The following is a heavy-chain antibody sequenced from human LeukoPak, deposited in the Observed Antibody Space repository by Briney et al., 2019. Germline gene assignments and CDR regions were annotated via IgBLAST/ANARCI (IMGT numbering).Heavy chain of an antibody. D-gene: IGHD1-26*01. Sequence: SETLSLTCTVSGGSISGYYWSWIRQPPGKGLEWIGYIYYSGSTNYDPSLKSRVTISVDTSKNQFSLKLSSVTAADTAVYYCARGREWEPKVFDYWGQGTLVTVSS. CDR2: IYYSGST. CDR3: ARGREWEPKVFDY. V-gene: IGHV4-59*01. J-gene: IGHJ4*02. CDR1: GGSISGYY.